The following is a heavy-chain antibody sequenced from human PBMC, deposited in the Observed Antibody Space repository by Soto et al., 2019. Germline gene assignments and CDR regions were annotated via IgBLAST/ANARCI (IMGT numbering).Heavy chain of an antibody. CDR1: GGSISTYS. D-gene: IGHD6-13*01. CDR3: ASSNIAATGFYYYGMDV. V-gene: IGHV4-59*01. Sequence: PSETLSLTCTVSGGSISTYSWSWIRQPPGRGLEWIEYIYYSGSTTYNPSLKSRVTISVDTSKNQFSLKLSSVTAADTAVYYCASSNIAATGFYYYGMDVWGRGTTVTVSS. CDR2: IYYSGST. J-gene: IGHJ6*02.